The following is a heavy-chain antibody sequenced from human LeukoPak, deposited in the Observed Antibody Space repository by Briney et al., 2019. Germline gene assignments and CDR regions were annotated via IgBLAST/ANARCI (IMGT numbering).Heavy chain of an antibody. CDR1: GYTFTSYG. Sequence: ASVKVSCKASGYTFTSYGISWVRQAPGQGLEWMGWISAYNGNTNYAQKLQGRVTMTTDTSTSTAYMELRSLRSDDTAVYYCARDQREGDTAMVAFDYWGQGTLVTVSS. CDR3: ARDQREGDTAMVAFDY. D-gene: IGHD5-18*01. CDR2: ISAYNGNT. J-gene: IGHJ4*02. V-gene: IGHV1-18*01.